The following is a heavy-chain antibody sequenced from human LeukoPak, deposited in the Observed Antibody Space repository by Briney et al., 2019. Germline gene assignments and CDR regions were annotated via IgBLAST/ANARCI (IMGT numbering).Heavy chain of an antibody. Sequence: PGVSLRLSCAASGFTFSSYTMNWVRQAPGKGLEWVSYVSSGGNYIYYADSVKGRFTISRDNAKNSLYLQMNSLRAEDTVVYYCARDYSRRFDYWGQGTLVTVSS. CDR1: GFTFSSYT. D-gene: IGHD6-13*01. J-gene: IGHJ4*02. CDR3: ARDYSRRFDY. CDR2: VSSGGNYI. V-gene: IGHV3-21*01.